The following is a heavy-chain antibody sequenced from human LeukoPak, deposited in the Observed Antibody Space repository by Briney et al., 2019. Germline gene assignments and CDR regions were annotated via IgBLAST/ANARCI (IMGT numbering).Heavy chain of an antibody. CDR2: IYHSGST. Sequence: SETLSLTCAVSGYSISRGYYWGWIRQPPGKGLEWIGSIYHSGSTYYNPSLKSRVTISVDTSKNQFSLKLSSVTAADTAVYYCSGGYCTNGVCYTGDYWGQGTLVTVSS. D-gene: IGHD2-8*01. V-gene: IGHV4-38-2*01. CDR3: SGGYCTNGVCYTGDY. CDR1: GYSISRGYY. J-gene: IGHJ4*02.